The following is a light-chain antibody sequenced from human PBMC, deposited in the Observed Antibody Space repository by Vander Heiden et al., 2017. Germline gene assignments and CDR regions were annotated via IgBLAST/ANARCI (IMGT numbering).Light chain of an antibody. J-gene: IGLJ3*02. Sequence: QSALTQPASVTGPPAQPITISCTGTSSDVGSYNLVSWYQQHPGKAPKLMIYEGSKRPSGVSNRFSGSKSGNTASLTISGLQAEDEADYYCCSYAGSSTFGVFGGGTKLTVL. V-gene: IGLV2-23*03. CDR1: SSDVGSYNL. CDR2: EGS. CDR3: CSYAGSSTFGV.